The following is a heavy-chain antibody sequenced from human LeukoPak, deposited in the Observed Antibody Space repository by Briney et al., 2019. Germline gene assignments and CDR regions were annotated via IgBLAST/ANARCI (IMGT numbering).Heavy chain of an antibody. Sequence: SQTLSLTCTLSGGSISSGGYYWSWLRQHPGTGREWLGYIYYSGSTYYNPSLKSRVTISVDTSKNQFSLKLSSVTAADTAVYYCARAGKYDSSGYYPPVVDYWGQGTLVTVSS. CDR3: ARAGKYDSSGYYPPVVDY. J-gene: IGHJ4*02. D-gene: IGHD3-22*01. CDR2: IYYSGST. CDR1: GGSISSGGYY. V-gene: IGHV4-31*03.